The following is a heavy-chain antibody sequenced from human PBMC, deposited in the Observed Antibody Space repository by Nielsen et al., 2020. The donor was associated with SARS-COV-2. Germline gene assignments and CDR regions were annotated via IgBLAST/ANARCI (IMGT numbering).Heavy chain of an antibody. CDR3: ARVQDSYNLVDY. V-gene: IGHV4-39*07. CDR1: GGSISSSSYY. D-gene: IGHD5-24*01. J-gene: IGHJ4*02. Sequence: SETLSLTCTVSGGSISSSSYYWGWIRQPPGKGLEWIGSIYYSGSTYYNPSLKSRVTISVDTSKNQFSLKLSSVTAADTAVYYCARVQDSYNLVDYWGQGTLVTVSS. CDR2: IYYSGST.